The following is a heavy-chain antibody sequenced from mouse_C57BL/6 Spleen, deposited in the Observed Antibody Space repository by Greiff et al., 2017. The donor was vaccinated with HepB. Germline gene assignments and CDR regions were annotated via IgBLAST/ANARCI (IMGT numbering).Heavy chain of an antibody. J-gene: IGHJ2*01. CDR2: ISSGSSTI. Sequence: EVKLVESGGGLVKPGGSLKLSCAASGFTFSDYGMHWVRQAPEKGLEWVAYISSGSSTIYYADTVKGRFTISRDNAKNTLFLQRTRLRSEDTAMYYCARPPNYYGSSYVYFDYWGQGTTLTVSS. CDR3: ARPPNYYGSSYVYFDY. CDR1: GFTFSDYG. D-gene: IGHD1-1*01. V-gene: IGHV5-17*01.